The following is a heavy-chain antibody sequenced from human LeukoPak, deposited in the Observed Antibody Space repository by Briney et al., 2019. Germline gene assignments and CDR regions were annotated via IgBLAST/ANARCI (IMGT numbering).Heavy chain of an antibody. CDR1: GYTFTSYA. J-gene: IGHJ4*02. CDR2: INAGNGNT. Sequence: GASVKVSCKASGYTFTSYAMHWVRQAPGQRLEWMGWINAGNGNTKYSQKFQGRVTITRDTSASTAYMELSSLRSEDTAVYYCARVHEWFGERYFDYWGQGTLVTVSS. V-gene: IGHV1-3*01. CDR3: ARVHEWFGERYFDY. D-gene: IGHD3-10*01.